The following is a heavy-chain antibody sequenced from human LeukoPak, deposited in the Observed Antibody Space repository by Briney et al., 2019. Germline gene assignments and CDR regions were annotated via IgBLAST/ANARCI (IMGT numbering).Heavy chain of an antibody. CDR1: RFTFSSYA. Sequence: GGSLRLSCAASRFTFSSYAMSWVRQAPGKGLEWVSAISSSGAYYADSVKGRFTISRDNSKNTLYLQMNSLRAEDTAVHYCAKDATGTTAYYFDSWGQGTLVTVSS. J-gene: IGHJ4*02. CDR2: ISSSGA. D-gene: IGHD1-1*01. V-gene: IGHV3-23*01. CDR3: AKDATGTTAYYFDS.